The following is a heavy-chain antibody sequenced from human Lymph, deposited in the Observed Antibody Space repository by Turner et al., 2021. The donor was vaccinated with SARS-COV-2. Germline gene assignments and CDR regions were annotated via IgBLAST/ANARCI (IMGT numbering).Heavy chain of an antibody. CDR2: IKQDGSEK. Sequence: EVQLVESGVGLVQPGGSLRLSWAASGFTFSSYWMCWVRQARGKGVEWVANIKQDGSEKYYVDSVKGRVTIYRDNAKNSLFLQMNSLRAEDTAVYYCARMGSSSWYFDYWGQGTLVTVSS. D-gene: IGHD1-26*01. V-gene: IGHV3-7*01. CDR3: ARMGSSSWYFDY. CDR1: GFTFSSYW. J-gene: IGHJ4*02.